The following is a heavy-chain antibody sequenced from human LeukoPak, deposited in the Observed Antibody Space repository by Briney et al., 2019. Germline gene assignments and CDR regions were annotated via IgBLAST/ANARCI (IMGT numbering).Heavy chain of an antibody. CDR3: ARQGLYGGKRVGYFDY. Sequence: SEILSLTCAVYGGSFSGYYWSWIRQPPGKGLEWIGEINHSGSTNYNPSLKSRVTISVDTSKNQFSLKLSSVTAADTAVYYCARQGLYGGKRVGYFDYWGQGTLVTVSS. D-gene: IGHD4-23*01. CDR2: INHSGST. V-gene: IGHV4-34*01. J-gene: IGHJ4*02. CDR1: GGSFSGYY.